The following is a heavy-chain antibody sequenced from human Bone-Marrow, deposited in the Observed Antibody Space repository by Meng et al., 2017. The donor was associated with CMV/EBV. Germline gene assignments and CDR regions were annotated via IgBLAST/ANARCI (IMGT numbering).Heavy chain of an antibody. CDR3: ARDRGYCSSTSCRRYYFDY. D-gene: IGHD2-2*01. CDR2: INPSGGST. CDR1: GYTFTSYY. V-gene: IGHV1-46*01. Sequence: ASVKVSCKASGYTFTSYYMHWVRQAPGQGLEWMGIINPSGGSTSYAQKFQGRVTMTRDTSTSTVYMELSSLRSEDTAVYYCARDRGYCSSTSCRRYYFDYWGQGTLVTVSS. J-gene: IGHJ4*02.